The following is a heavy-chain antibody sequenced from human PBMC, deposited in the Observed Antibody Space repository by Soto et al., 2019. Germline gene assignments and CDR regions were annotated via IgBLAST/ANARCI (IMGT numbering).Heavy chain of an antibody. J-gene: IGHJ5*02. D-gene: IGHD3-10*01. Sequence: ASVKVSCKASGYTFSNFAMHWVRQAPGQRLEWMGWINAGNWNTKYSQKFQGRVTITRDTSASTAYMELSSLRSEDTSVYYCARDLAMIRGVPKNWLDPWGQGTLVTVSS. CDR1: GYTFSNFA. CDR2: INAGNWNT. CDR3: ARDLAMIRGVPKNWLDP. V-gene: IGHV1-3*01.